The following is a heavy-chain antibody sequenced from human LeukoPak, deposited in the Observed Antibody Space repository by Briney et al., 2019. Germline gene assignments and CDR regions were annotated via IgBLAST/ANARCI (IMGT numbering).Heavy chain of an antibody. D-gene: IGHD4-11*01. V-gene: IGHV3-23*01. CDR2: ISGSGGST. Sequence: GGSLRLSCAASGFTFSSYAMSWVRQAPGKGLEWVSAISGSGGSTYYADSVKGRFTISRDNSKNTLYLQLNGLRADDTAVYYCARERVTTTSFDYWGQGTLVTVSS. CDR3: ARERVTTTSFDY. J-gene: IGHJ4*02. CDR1: GFTFSSYA.